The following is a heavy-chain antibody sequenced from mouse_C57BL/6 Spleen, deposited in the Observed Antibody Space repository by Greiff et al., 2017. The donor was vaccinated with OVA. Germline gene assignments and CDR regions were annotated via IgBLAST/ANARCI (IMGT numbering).Heavy chain of an antibody. V-gene: IGHV5-17*01. J-gene: IGHJ2*01. Sequence: EVKLVESGGGLVKPGGSLKLSCAASGFTFSDYGMHWVRQAPEKGLEWVAYISSGSSTIYYADTVKGRFTISRDNAKNTLFLQMTSLRSEDTAMYYCARPCYYSNYGGPSFDYWGQGTTLTVSS. CDR2: ISSGSSTI. D-gene: IGHD2-5*01. CDR1: GFTFSDYG. CDR3: ARPCYYSNYGGPSFDY.